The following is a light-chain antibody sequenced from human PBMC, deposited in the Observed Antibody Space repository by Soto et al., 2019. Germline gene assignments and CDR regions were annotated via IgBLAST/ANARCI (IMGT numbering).Light chain of an antibody. J-gene: IGKJ5*01. V-gene: IGKV3-20*01. CDR2: GAS. Sequence: IVLTHSPGTLSFSPGGIATLSFRAIHSVSRRFAWYQHRPVQSPRLLISGASMRASGVPVRFSGSGSGTDFTLTISRLEPEDFAVYYCQHYGETPITFGLGTRLE. CDR1: HSVSRR. CDR3: QHYGETPIT.